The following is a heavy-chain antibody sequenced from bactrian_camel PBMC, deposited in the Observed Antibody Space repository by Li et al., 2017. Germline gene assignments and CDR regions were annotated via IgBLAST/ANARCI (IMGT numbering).Heavy chain of an antibody. CDR2: IDNDGNT. CDR1: GYVDDIMC. J-gene: IGHJ6*01. D-gene: IGHD2*01. CDR3: AANPFWTYGAVCSCTRPADFGY. V-gene: IGHV3S53*01. Sequence: HVQLVESGGGSVLAGGSLKLSCQASGYVDDIMCMAWFRQEPGTGREGVAAIDNDGNTNYEDSVKGRFTISRDNAKNTLYLEMTDLKPEETAVYYCAANPFWTYGAVCSCTRPADFGYWGQGTQVTVS.